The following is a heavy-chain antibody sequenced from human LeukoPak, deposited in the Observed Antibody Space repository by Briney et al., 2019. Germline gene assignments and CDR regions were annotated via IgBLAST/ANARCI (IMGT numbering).Heavy chain of an antibody. D-gene: IGHD2-2*02. V-gene: IGHV1-18*01. CDR2: INPYNGNT. J-gene: IGHJ6*02. Sequence: ASVKVSCKASGYTFSSYAITWVRQAPGQGLEWMGWINPYNGNTNYAQKLRGRVTMTTDTSTSTAYMELRSLRSDDTAVHYCARGLGFSGVVVPAAIGVWGQGTTVTVSS. CDR3: ARGLGFSGVVVPAAIGV. CDR1: GYTFSSYA.